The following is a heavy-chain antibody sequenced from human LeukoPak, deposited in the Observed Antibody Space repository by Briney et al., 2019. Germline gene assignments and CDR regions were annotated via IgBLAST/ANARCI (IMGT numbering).Heavy chain of an antibody. V-gene: IGHV3-66*01. Sequence: GGSLRLSCAASGFTISTNYMTWVRQAPGKGLEWVSVIHSDGRTYYADSVKGRFTISRDNSKNTLYLQMNSLRAEDTAVYYCARDPHCSGGSCYSSPLPYFDYWGQGTLVTVSS. D-gene: IGHD2-15*01. CDR2: IHSDGRT. CDR1: GFTISTNY. J-gene: IGHJ4*02. CDR3: ARDPHCSGGSCYSSPLPYFDY.